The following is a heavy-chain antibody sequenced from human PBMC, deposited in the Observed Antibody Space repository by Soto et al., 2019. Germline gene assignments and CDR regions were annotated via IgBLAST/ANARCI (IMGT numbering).Heavy chain of an antibody. CDR2: IYPGDSDT. CDR3: ARSGYCSGGSCYSTYYCGMDV. V-gene: IGHV5-51*01. Sequence: GESLKISCKGSGYSFTSYWIGWVRQMPGKGLEWMGIIYPGDSDTRYSPSFQGQVTISADKSISTAYLQWSSLKASDTAMYYCARSGYCSGGSCYSTYYCGMDVWGQGTTVTVSS. J-gene: IGHJ6*02. CDR1: GYSFTSYW. D-gene: IGHD2-15*01.